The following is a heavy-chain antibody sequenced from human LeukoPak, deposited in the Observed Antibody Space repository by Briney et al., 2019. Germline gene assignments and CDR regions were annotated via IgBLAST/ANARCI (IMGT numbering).Heavy chain of an antibody. J-gene: IGHJ6*04. CDR1: GGSLSSGSYY. CDR2: IYESGST. D-gene: IGHD2-2*01. V-gene: IGHV4-61*01. Sequence: SETLSLTCTVSGGSLSSGSYYWGWIRQPPGRGLEWIVYIYESGSTNYNPSLKSRVTISVDTSKNQFSLKLSSVTAAGTAVYYCARDKDIVVVPAAMTWDYYYGMDVWGKGTTVTVSS. CDR3: ARDKDIVVVPAAMTWDYYYGMDV.